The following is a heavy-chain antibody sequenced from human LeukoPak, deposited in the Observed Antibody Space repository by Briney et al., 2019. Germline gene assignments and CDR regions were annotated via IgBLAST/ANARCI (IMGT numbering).Heavy chain of an antibody. J-gene: IGHJ4*02. CDR2: IIASSGST. Sequence: GGSLRLSCAASGFSFNNYAISWVRQAPGKGLEGVSIIIASSGSTFYADSVKGRFTISRDNSKNTLYLQMNSLRVEDTAVYYCVKGGYDYVEVAYFDFWGQGTLVTVSS. CDR3: VKGGYDYVEVAYFDF. CDR1: GFSFNNYA. V-gene: IGHV3-23*01. D-gene: IGHD5-12*01.